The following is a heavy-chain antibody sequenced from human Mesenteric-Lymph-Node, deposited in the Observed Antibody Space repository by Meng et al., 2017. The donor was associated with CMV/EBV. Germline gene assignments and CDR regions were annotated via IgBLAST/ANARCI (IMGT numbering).Heavy chain of an antibody. CDR1: GFTFSSYA. CDR3: ARDNYGGDVKTFDY. D-gene: IGHD2-21*02. J-gene: IGHJ4*02. V-gene: IGHV3-48*04. Sequence: GESLKISCAASGFTFSSYAMHWVRQAPGKGLEWVSYISSSSSTMYYADSVKGRFTISRDNAKNSLYLQMNSLRAEDTGVYYCARDNYGGDVKTFDYWGQGTLVTVSS. CDR2: ISSSSSTM.